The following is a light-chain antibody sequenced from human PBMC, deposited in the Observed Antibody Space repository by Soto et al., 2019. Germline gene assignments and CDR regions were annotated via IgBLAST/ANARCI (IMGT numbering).Light chain of an antibody. V-gene: IGKV1-5*01. J-gene: IGKJ3*01. Sequence: DIEMTQSPSTLSAFVGDRVTITCGASQSVNSWLAWYQQRPGKAPKLLIYDASTLESGVPSRFSGSGSGTEFTLTISSLQTDDFATYYCQQYNSDLGITFGPGTKVDI. CDR1: QSVNSW. CDR2: DAS. CDR3: QQYNSDLGIT.